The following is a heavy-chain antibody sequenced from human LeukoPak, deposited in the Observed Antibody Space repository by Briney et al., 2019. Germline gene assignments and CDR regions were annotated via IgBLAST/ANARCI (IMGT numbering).Heavy chain of an antibody. Sequence: SETLSLTCTVSGYSISSGYYWGWIRQPPGNGLEWMGTIYHSGSTYYNPSLKSRVTISVDTSKNQFSLKLSSVTAADTAVYYCARNHYFGSGSYYDPQNWFDPWGQGTLVTVSS. CDR1: GYSISSGYY. CDR3: ARNHYFGSGSYYDPQNWFDP. J-gene: IGHJ5*02. D-gene: IGHD3-10*01. V-gene: IGHV4-38-2*02. CDR2: IYHSGST.